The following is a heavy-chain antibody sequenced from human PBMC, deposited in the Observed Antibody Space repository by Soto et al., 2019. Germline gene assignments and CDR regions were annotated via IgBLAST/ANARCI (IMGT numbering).Heavy chain of an antibody. D-gene: IGHD3-10*01. V-gene: IGHV4-59*08. Sequence: SETLSLTCTVSGGSISSYYWSWIRQPPGKGLEWIGYIYFRGSTNYNPSLKSRVTISVDTSKNQFSLKLSSVTAADTAVYYCASHMVRGVPFGYWGQGTRVTVSS. CDR2: IYFRGST. CDR1: GGSISSYY. CDR3: ASHMVRGVPFGY. J-gene: IGHJ4*02.